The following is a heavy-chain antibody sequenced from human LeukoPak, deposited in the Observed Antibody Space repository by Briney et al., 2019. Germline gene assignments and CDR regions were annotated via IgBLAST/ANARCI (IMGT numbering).Heavy chain of an antibody. CDR2: ISGSGGST. CDR3: AKTETYSSSSYFDY. V-gene: IGHV3-23*01. J-gene: IGHJ4*02. Sequence: QPGGSLRLSCAASGFTFSSYAVTWVRQVPGKGLEWVSAISGSGGSTYYADSVKGRFTISRDNSKNTLYLQMNSLRAEDTAVYYCAKTETYSSSSYFDYWGQGTLVTVSS. D-gene: IGHD6-6*01. CDR1: GFTFSSYA.